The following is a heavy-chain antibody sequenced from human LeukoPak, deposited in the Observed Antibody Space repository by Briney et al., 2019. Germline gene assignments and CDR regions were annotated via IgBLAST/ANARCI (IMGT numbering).Heavy chain of an antibody. CDR3: ARLPVVVVAATRGDDAFDI. D-gene: IGHD2-15*01. J-gene: IGHJ3*02. CDR1: GGSISSSSYY. Sequence: NPSETLSLTCTVSGGSISSSSYYWGWIRQPPGKGLEWIGSIYYSGSTYYNPSLKSRVTISVDTSKNQFSLKLSSVTAADTAVYYCARLPVVVVAATRGDDAFDIWGQGTMVTVSS. CDR2: IYYSGST. V-gene: IGHV4-39*01.